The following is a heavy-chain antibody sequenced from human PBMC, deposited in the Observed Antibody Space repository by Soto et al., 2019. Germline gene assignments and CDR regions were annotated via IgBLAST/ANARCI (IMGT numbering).Heavy chain of an antibody. V-gene: IGHV3-66*01. Sequence: GGSLRLSCAASGFTVSSNYMSWVRQAPGKGLEWVSVIYSGGSTYYADSVKGRFTISRDKSKNTLYLQMNSLRAEDTAVYYWAGTFGGVIVPDYWGQGTLVTVSS. CDR2: IYSGGST. J-gene: IGHJ4*02. CDR1: GFTVSSNY. D-gene: IGHD3-16*02. CDR3: AGTFGGVIVPDY.